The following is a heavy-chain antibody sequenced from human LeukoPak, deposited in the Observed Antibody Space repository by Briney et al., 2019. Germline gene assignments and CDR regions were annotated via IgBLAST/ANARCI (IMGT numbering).Heavy chain of an antibody. CDR3: AELGITMIGGV. J-gene: IGHJ6*04. Sequence: GGSLRLSCAASGFTFSSYAMSWVRQAPGKGLEWVSGISGSGGSTYYADSVKGRFTISRDNSKNTLYMQMNSLRAEDTAVYYCAELGITMIGGVWGKGTTVTISS. CDR2: ISGSGGST. CDR1: GFTFSSYA. D-gene: IGHD3-10*02. V-gene: IGHV3-23*01.